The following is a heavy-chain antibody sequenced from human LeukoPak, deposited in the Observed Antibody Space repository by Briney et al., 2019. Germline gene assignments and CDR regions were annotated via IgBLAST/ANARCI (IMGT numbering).Heavy chain of an antibody. CDR2: ISSSSSYI. J-gene: IGHJ4*01. CDR1: GFTFSSYS. D-gene: IGHD4-17*01. V-gene: IGHV3-21*01. Sequence: SGGSLRLSCAASGFTFSSYSMTWVRQAPGKGLEWVSSISSSSSYIYYADSVKGRFTISRDNAKNSLYLQMNSLRAEDTAVYYCARPRDYGDYGGGYWGQEPWSPSPQ. CDR3: ARPRDYGDYGGGY.